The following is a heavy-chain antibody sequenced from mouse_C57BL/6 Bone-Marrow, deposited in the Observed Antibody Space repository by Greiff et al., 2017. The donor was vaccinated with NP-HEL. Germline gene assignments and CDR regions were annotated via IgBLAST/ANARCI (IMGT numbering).Heavy chain of an antibody. Sequence: QVQLKESGPELVKPGASVKISCKASGYAFSSSWMNWVKQRPGKGLEWIGRIYPGDGDTNYNGKFKGKATLTADKSSSTAYMQLSSLTSEDSAVYFCIYDGYPWFAYWGQGTLVTVSA. CDR3: IYDGYPWFAY. CDR1: GYAFSSSW. V-gene: IGHV1-82*01. J-gene: IGHJ3*01. D-gene: IGHD2-3*01. CDR2: IYPGDGDT.